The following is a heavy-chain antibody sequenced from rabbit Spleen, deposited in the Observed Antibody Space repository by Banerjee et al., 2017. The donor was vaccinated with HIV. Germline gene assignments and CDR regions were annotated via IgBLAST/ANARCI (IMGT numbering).Heavy chain of an antibody. D-gene: IGHD1-1*01. CDR1: GFSFSNNYW. Sequence: QSLEESGGDLVKPGASLTLTCTASGFSFSNNYWICWVRQAPGKGLEWIASIYTGSSGTTYYASWAKGRFTISKTSSTTVTLQMTSLTAADTATYFCARGTSSGGYGSNLWGQGTLVTVS. J-gene: IGHJ4*01. V-gene: IGHV1S40*01. CDR3: ARGTSSGGYGSNL. CDR2: IYTGSSGTT.